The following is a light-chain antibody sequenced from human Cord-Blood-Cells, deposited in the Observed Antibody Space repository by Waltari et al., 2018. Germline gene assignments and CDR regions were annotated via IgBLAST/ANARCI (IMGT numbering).Light chain of an antibody. CDR2: DAS. CDR3: QQYGSSPIT. J-gene: IGKJ5*01. CDR1: LSVSSSY. Sequence: EIVLTQSPATLSLSPGVRATLYCGASLSVSSSYLAWYQQKPGLAPRHLIYDASSRATDIPDRFSGSGSGTGFSLTISRLEPEDFAVYYCQQYGSSPITFGQGTRLEIK. V-gene: IGKV3D-20*01.